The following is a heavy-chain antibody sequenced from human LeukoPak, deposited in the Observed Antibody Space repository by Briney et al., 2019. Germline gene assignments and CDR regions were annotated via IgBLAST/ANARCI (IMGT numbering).Heavy chain of an antibody. CDR3: AKDYGSGSYFDY. J-gene: IGHJ4*02. CDR2: IRYDGSNK. V-gene: IGHV3-30*02. Sequence: GGSLRLSCAASGFTFSSYGMHWVRQAPGKGLEWVAFIRYDGSNKYYADSVKGPFTISRDNSKNTLYLQMNSLRAEDTAVYYCAKDYGSGSYFDYWGQGTLVTVSS. CDR1: GFTFSSYG. D-gene: IGHD3-10*01.